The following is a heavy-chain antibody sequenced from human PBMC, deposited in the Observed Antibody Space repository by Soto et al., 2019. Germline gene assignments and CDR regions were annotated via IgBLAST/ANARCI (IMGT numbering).Heavy chain of an antibody. V-gene: IGHV5-51*01. J-gene: IGHJ3*02. CDR1: GYSFTSFW. CDR3: ARRKSGYVDTAMVGAFDI. D-gene: IGHD5-18*01. Sequence: PGESLKISCKGSGYSFTSFWIGWVRQMPGKGLEWMGIIYPGDSDTRYSPSFQGQVTMSADKPISTAYLQWSSLKASDTAMYYCARRKSGYVDTAMVGAFDIWGQGTTVTVSS. CDR2: IYPGDSDT.